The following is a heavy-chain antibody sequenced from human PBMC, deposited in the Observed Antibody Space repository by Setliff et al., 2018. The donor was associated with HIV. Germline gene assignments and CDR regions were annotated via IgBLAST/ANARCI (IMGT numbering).Heavy chain of an antibody. CDR1: EYTFVDYY. J-gene: IGHJ4*02. V-gene: IGHV1-69-2*01. CDR3: VIVPLYENVYDNIWGSYRPLDY. Sequence: ASVKVSCKASEYTFVDYYMHWVQQAPGKGIEWMGRVDPDDGETIYAEKFQDRLTITADASTDATYMELSSLRSEDTAVYYCVIVPLYENVYDNIWGSYRPLDYWGQGTLVTVSS. CDR2: VDPDDGET. D-gene: IGHD3-16*02.